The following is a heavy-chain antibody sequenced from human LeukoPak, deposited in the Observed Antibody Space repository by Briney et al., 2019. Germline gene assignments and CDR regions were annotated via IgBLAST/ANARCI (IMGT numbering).Heavy chain of an antibody. V-gene: IGHV1-46*01. J-gene: IGHJ6*03. CDR1: GYTFTSYY. D-gene: IGHD3-10*01. Sequence: ASVKVSCKASGYTFTSYYMHWVRQAPGQGLEWMGIINPSGGSTSYAQKFQGRVTMTRNTSISTAYMELSSLRSEDTAVYYCARGVEYYYGSGSYYSDYYYYMDVWGKGTTVTISS. CDR3: ARGVEYYYGSGSYYSDYYYYMDV. CDR2: INPSGGST.